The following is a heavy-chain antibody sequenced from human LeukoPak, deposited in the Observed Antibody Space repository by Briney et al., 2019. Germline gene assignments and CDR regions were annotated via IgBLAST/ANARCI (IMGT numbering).Heavy chain of an antibody. CDR2: ISSSSSYI. J-gene: IGHJ4*02. V-gene: IGHV3-21*01. D-gene: IGHD1-26*01. CDR1: GFTFSSYS. Sequence: GGSLRLSCAASGFTFSSYSMNWVRQAPGKGLEWVSSISSSSSYIYYADSVKGRFTISRDNAKNSLYLQMNSLRAEDTAVYYCARDLDSSGSLDCWGQGTLVTVSS. CDR3: ARDLDSSGSLDC.